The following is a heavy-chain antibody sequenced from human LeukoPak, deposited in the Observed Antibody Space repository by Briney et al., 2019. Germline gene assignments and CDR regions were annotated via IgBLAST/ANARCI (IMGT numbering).Heavy chain of an antibody. Sequence: GGSLRLSCAASGFTFSSYAMSWVRQAPGQGLAWVSAIVDSGSHTSYADSVKGRFTISRDNSKNTLYLQMNSLRAEDTAVYYCARGALSYWGQGTLVTVSS. CDR3: ARGALSY. V-gene: IGHV3-23*01. CDR2: IVDSGSHT. CDR1: GFTFSSYA. J-gene: IGHJ4*02.